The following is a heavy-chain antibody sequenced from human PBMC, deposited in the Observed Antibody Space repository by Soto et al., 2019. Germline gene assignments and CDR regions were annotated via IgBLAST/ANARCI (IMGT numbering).Heavy chain of an antibody. D-gene: IGHD4-17*01. CDR2: IGTAGDT. Sequence: GGSLRLSCAASGFMFSSYDMHWVRQGTGKGLEWVAAIGTAGDTYYADSVKGRFTISRDNSKNTLYLQMNSLRAEDTAVYYCARQYGDYFDVWGQGTTVTVSS. CDR1: GFMFSSYD. J-gene: IGHJ6*02. CDR3: ARQYGDYFDV. V-gene: IGHV3-13*01.